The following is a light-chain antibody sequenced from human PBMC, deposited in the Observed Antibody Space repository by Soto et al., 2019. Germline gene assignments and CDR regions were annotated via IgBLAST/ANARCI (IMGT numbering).Light chain of an antibody. J-gene: IGKJ1*01. CDR2: GAS. CDR1: QSVSSSY. V-gene: IGKV3-20*01. CDR3: QQYISSPLT. Sequence: EIVLTQSPGTLSLSPGERATLSCRASQSVSSSYLAWYQQKPGQAPRLLIYGASTRATGIPARFSGSGSGTEFTLTISSLQSEDSAVYYCQQYISSPLTFGQGTKV.